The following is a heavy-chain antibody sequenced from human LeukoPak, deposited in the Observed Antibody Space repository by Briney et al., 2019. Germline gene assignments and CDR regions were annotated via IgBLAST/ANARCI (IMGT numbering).Heavy chain of an antibody. CDR1: GTYSLNELS. CDR3: AREEQHQRGRHFEY. V-gene: IGHV1-24*01. Sequence: GASVRVSCKVSGTYSLNELSMHWVRQAPGKGLEWMGGFDPEDGETIYAQSFKGRVTVTEDTSTDTVYMDLSSLRSEDTAVYYCAREEQHQRGRHFEYWGQGTLVTVSS. D-gene: IGHD6-13*01. J-gene: IGHJ4*02. CDR2: FDPEDGET.